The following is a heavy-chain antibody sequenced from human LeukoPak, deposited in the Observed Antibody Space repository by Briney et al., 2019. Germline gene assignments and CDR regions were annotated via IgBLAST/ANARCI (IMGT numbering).Heavy chain of an antibody. Sequence: AASVKVSCEASGYTFTGYYMHWVRQAPGQGLEWMGWINPNSGGTNYAQKFQGRVTMTRDTSISTAYMELSRLRSDDTAVYYCARRNYYDSSGYYLIDYWGQGTLVTVSS. CDR3: ARRNYYDSSGYYLIDY. CDR2: INPNSGGT. V-gene: IGHV1-2*02. J-gene: IGHJ4*02. D-gene: IGHD3-22*01. CDR1: GYTFTGYY.